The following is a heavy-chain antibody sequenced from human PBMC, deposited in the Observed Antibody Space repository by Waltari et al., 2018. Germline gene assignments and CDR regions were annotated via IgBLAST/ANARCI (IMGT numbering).Heavy chain of an antibody. CDR2: IYYSGST. D-gene: IGHD1-7*01. Sequence: QVQLQESGPGLVKPSQTLSLTCTVSGGSISSGDYYWSWIRQPPGKGLEWIGYIYYSGSTYYNPSLKSRVTISVDASKNQFSLKLSSVTAADTAVYYCARDLSNWNYVGNFDYWGQGTLVTVSS. V-gene: IGHV4-30-4*08. J-gene: IGHJ4*02. CDR1: GGSISSGDYY. CDR3: ARDLSNWNYVGNFDY.